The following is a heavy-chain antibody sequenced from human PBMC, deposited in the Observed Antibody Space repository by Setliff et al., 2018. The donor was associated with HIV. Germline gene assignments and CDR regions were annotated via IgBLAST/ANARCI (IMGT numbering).Heavy chain of an antibody. Sequence: SETLSLTCTVSGDYIGSRAYYWAWIRQPPGKGLEWIATIYYTGNSYYNPSLQSRVSISVDTSNNQFSLKLSSVTAADTAVYYCARRSAIRAFDYWGQGTLVTVSS. D-gene: IGHD2-15*01. V-gene: IGHV4-39*01. CDR3: ARRSAIRAFDY. CDR1: GDYIGSRAYY. J-gene: IGHJ4*02. CDR2: IYYTGNS.